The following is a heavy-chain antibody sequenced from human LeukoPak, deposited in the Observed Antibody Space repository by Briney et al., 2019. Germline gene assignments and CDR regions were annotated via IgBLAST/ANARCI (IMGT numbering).Heavy chain of an antibody. D-gene: IGHD6-19*01. J-gene: IGHJ4*02. CDR1: GFTVSSNY. V-gene: IGHV3-66*04. CDR3: AKLYPYSSGWPFDY. Sequence: GGSLRLSCAASGFTVSSNYMSWVRQAPGKGLEWVSIIYIGGNTYYADSVKGRFTISRDKSKNTLYLQMNSLRAEDTAVYYCAKLYPYSSGWPFDYWGQGTLVTVSS. CDR2: IYIGGNT.